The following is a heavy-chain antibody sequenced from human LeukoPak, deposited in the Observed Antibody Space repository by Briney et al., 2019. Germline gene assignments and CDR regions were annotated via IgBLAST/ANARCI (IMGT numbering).Heavy chain of an antibody. CDR1: GFNFDNYA. J-gene: IGHJ3*02. V-gene: IGHV3-9*01. CDR2: ITWNSGTI. CDR3: AKDVRADSADAFDI. Sequence: GRSLRLSCAASGFNFDNYAMHWVRQAPGKGLAWVSGITWNSGTIGYADSVKGRFTISRDNAKSSLYLQMNSLRAEDTALYYCAKDVRADSADAFDIWGQGTMVTVSS. D-gene: IGHD2-15*01.